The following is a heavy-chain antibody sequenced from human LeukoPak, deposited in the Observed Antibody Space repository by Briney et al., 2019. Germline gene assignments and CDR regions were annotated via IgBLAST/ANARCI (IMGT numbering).Heavy chain of an antibody. V-gene: IGHV1-18*01. Sequence: ASVKVSCKASGYTFTSYGISWVRQAPGQGLKWMGWISAYNGNTNYAQKLQGRVTMTTDTSTSTAYMELRSLRSDDTAVYYCARDTYDSSGYSLLYYYYGMDVWGQGTTVTVSS. J-gene: IGHJ6*02. CDR3: ARDTYDSSGYSLLYYYYGMDV. CDR1: GYTFTSYG. CDR2: ISAYNGNT. D-gene: IGHD3-22*01.